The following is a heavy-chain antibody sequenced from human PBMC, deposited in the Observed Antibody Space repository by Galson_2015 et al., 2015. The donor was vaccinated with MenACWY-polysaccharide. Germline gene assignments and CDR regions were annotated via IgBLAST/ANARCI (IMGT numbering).Heavy chain of an antibody. CDR3: ARGHYGTDV. CDR1: GFTFSNYW. CDR2: IKKDGSEK. Sequence: SLRLSCAASGFTFSNYWMTRVRQAPGKGLEWVANIKKDGSEKYYVDSVKGRFTISRDNALYLQMNSLRAEDTAVYFCARGHYGTDVWGQGTTVTVSS. J-gene: IGHJ6*02. V-gene: IGHV3-7*01.